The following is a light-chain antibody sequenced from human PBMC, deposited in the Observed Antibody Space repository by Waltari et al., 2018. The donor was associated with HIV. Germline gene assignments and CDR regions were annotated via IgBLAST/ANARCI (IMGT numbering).Light chain of an antibody. Sequence: QSVLTQPPSASGPPGQRVTISCSGSSSSIGSYILSWYQQLPGTAPKLLIYSNNHRPSGVPDRFSGSKSGTSASLAISGLQSEDEADYYCSTWDASLIGWVFGGGTKLTVL. J-gene: IGLJ3*02. CDR2: SNN. CDR1: SSSIGSYI. CDR3: STWDASLIGWV. V-gene: IGLV1-44*01.